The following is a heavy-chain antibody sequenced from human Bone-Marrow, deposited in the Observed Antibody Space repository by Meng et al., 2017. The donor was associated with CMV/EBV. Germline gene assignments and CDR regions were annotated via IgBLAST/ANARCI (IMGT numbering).Heavy chain of an antibody. CDR2: IRYDGSNK. D-gene: IGHD2-2*01. J-gene: IGHJ6*02. CDR1: GFTFSSYD. CDR3: AKDIVVVPAGGEPSGMDV. Sequence: GESLKISCAASGFTFSSYDMHWVRQAPGKGLEWVAFIRYDGSNKYYADSVKGRFTISRDNSKNTLYLQMNSLRAEDTAVYYCAKDIVVVPAGGEPSGMDVWGQGTTVTVSS. V-gene: IGHV3-30*02.